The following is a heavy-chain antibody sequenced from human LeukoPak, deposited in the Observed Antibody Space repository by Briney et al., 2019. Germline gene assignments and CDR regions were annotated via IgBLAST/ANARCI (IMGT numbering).Heavy chain of an antibody. CDR2: ISYDGSNK. CDR3: AVEMATIGGFDY. V-gene: IGHV3-30*03. J-gene: IGHJ4*02. Sequence: GGSLRLSCAASGFTFSSYGMHWVRQAPGKGLEWVAVISYDGSNKYYADSVKGRFTISRDNSKNTLYLQMNSPRAEDTAVYYCAVEMATIGGFDYWGQGTLVTVSS. CDR1: GFTFSSYG. D-gene: IGHD5-24*01.